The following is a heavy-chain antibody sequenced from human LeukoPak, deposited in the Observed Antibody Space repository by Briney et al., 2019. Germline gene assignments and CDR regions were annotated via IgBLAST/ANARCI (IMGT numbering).Heavy chain of an antibody. CDR1: GFSFSDYG. CDR2: IRSESGGRNK. CDR3: AFSPLRYYDSTSWGDAFDI. J-gene: IGHJ3*02. D-gene: IGHD3-22*01. Sequence: GGSLRLSCAASGFSFSDYGMHWVRQAPGKGLEWVAFIRSESGGRNKYYADTVTGRFTISRDNSKNTLYLQMNSLRAEDTALYYCAFSPLRYYDSTSWGDAFDIWGQGTMVTVSS. V-gene: IGHV3-30*02.